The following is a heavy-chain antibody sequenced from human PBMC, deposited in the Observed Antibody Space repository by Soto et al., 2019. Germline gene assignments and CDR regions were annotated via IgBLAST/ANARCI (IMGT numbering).Heavy chain of an antibody. J-gene: IGHJ5*02. CDR3: AKCADNWFDP. CDR2: VYYSGTT. CDR1: GGSMYGGTSY. V-gene: IGHV4-39*01. Sequence: SETLSLTCTVSGGSMYGGTSYWGWIRQPPGKGLEWIGVVYYSGTTYYNTSLASRVTISIDMSKDQFSLTLSSVTAADTAVYYCAKCADNWFDPWGPGTLVT.